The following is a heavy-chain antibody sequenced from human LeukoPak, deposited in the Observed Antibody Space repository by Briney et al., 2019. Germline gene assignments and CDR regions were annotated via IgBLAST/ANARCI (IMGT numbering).Heavy chain of an antibody. CDR3: ARDQYVATIGYDY. V-gene: IGHV3-64*04. D-gene: IGHD5-24*01. Sequence: GGSLRLSCSASGFTFSSYAMHWVRQAPGKGLEYVSAISSNGGSTYYADSVKGRFTISRDNAKNSLYLQMNDLRADDTAVYYCARDQYVATIGYDYWGQGTLVTVSS. CDR1: GFTFSSYA. J-gene: IGHJ4*02. CDR2: ISSNGGST.